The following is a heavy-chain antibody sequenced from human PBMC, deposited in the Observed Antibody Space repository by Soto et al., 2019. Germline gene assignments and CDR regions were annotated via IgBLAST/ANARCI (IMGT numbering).Heavy chain of an antibody. CDR1: GYSFTTSW. V-gene: IGHV5-51*01. CDR2: IFPSDSDT. D-gene: IGHD3-10*01. CDR3: ARRPGSWFDP. Sequence: PGESLKISCKASGYSFTTSWIGWVRQMPGKGLEWMGIIFPSDSDTRYSPSFQGQVTISVDKSISTAYLQWGSLKASDTAMYYCARRPGSWFDPWGQGTLVTVSS. J-gene: IGHJ5*02.